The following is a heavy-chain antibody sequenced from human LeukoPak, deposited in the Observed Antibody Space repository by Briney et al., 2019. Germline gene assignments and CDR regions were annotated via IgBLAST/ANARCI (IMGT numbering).Heavy chain of an antibody. CDR2: INKDGSGK. CDR3: ARDGITGRPVAGLDY. CDR1: GFTFSTYW. J-gene: IGHJ4*02. V-gene: IGHV3-7*01. D-gene: IGHD6-19*01. Sequence: GGSLRLSCAASGFTFSTYWMNRVRQAPGKGLEWVANINKDGSGKYYVDSVKGRFTISRDNAKNSLYLEMNSLRVEDTAVYYCARDGITGRPVAGLDYWGQGTLVTVSS.